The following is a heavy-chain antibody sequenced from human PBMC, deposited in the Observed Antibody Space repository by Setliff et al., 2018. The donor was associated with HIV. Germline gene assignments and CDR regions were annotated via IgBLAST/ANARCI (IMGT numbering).Heavy chain of an antibody. CDR3: ARRYCGGNSCSVNWFDP. J-gene: IGHJ5*02. CDR1: GGSISSGSYY. CDR2: IWTSGST. D-gene: IGHD2-15*01. Sequence: SETLSLTCTVSGGSISSGSYYWSWIRQPAGKGLEWIGRIWTSGSTNYNPSLKSRVTISRDNSKNTLYLQMNSLRAEDTAVYYCARRYCGGNSCSVNWFDPWGQGTLVTVSS. V-gene: IGHV4-61*02.